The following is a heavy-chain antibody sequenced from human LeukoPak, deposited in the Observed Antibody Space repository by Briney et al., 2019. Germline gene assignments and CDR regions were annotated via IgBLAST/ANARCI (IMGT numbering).Heavy chain of an antibody. V-gene: IGHV3-23*01. CDR3: ASAPVPATAFDY. J-gene: IGHJ4*02. CDR1: GFTFSSYA. CDR2: ISGSGGST. Sequence: QPGGSLRLSCAASGFTFSSYAMSWVRQAPGKGLEWVSAISGSGGSTYYADSVKGRFTISRDNSKNTLYLQMNSLRAEDTAVYYCASAPVPATAFDYWGQGTLVTVSS. D-gene: IGHD2-15*01.